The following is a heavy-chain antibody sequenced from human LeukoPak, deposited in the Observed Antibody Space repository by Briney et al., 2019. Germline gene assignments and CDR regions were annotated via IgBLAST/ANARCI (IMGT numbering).Heavy chain of an antibody. CDR1: GFTSSTCA. CDR2: ISSNGGST. Sequence: PGGSLRLSCSASGFTSSTCAIHWVRQAPGKGLEYVSAISSNGGSTYYAGSVKGRFTISRDNSKNTLSLQMSSLRPEDTAVYYCVKLPYSDTSAYYVDYWGQGTLVTVSS. D-gene: IGHD3-22*01. J-gene: IGHJ4*02. V-gene: IGHV3-64D*06. CDR3: VKLPYSDTSAYYVDY.